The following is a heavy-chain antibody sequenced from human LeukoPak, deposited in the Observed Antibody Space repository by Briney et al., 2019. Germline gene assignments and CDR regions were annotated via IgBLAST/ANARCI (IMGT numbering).Heavy chain of an antibody. CDR3: AREGPIVGATHLVDY. V-gene: IGHV1-2*02. Sequence: ASVKVSCKASGYIFTDYYMHWVRQAPGQGLEWMGWINPNSGGTNYAQKFQGRVTMTRDTSISTAYMELSRLRSDDTAVYYCAREGPIVGATHLVDYWGQGTLVSVSS. D-gene: IGHD1-26*01. CDR1: GYIFTDYY. CDR2: INPNSGGT. J-gene: IGHJ4*02.